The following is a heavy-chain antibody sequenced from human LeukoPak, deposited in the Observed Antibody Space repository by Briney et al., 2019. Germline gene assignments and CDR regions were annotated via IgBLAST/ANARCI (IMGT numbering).Heavy chain of an antibody. D-gene: IGHD3-22*01. CDR3: ARVYPDSSGYYFDY. CDR1: GYTFTGYY. J-gene: IGHJ4*02. CDR2: INPNSGGT. V-gene: IGHV1-2*02. Sequence: EASVKVSCKASGYTFTGYYMHWVRQAPGQGLEWMGWINPNSGGTNYAQKFQGRVTMTRDTSISTAYMELSRLRSDDTAVYYCARVYPDSSGYYFDYWGQGTLVTVSS.